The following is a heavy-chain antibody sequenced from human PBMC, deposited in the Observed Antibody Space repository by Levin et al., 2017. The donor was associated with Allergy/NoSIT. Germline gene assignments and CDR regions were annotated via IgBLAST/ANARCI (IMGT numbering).Heavy chain of an antibody. CDR2: INPNGGNT. D-gene: IGHD3-3*02. Sequence: PGGSLRLSCKASGYPFTNDFMHWVRQAPGQGLEWMGVINPNGGNTSYPQKFQGRVTMTGDTSTVYMELRSLRSEDTAVYYCAKETILGGVNSYTGMDVWGQGTTVIVSS. J-gene: IGHJ6*02. V-gene: IGHV1-46*01. CDR1: GYPFTNDF. CDR3: AKETILGGVNSYTGMDV.